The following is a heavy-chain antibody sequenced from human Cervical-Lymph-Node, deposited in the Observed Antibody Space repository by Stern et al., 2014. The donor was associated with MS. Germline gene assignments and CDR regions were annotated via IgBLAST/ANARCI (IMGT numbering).Heavy chain of an antibody. D-gene: IGHD6-19*01. CDR1: GFTFSSYW. Sequence: EVQLEESGGGLVQPGGSLRLSCAASGFTFSSYWMSWVRQAPGKGLEWVANIKQDGSEKYYVDSVKGRFTISRDNAKNSLYLQMNSLRAEDTAVYYCARDKSGWKYYYGMDVWGQGTTVTVSS. J-gene: IGHJ6*02. CDR2: IKQDGSEK. CDR3: ARDKSGWKYYYGMDV. V-gene: IGHV3-7*03.